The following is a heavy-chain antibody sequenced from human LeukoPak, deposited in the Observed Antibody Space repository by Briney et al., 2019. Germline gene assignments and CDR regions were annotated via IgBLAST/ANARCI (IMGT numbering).Heavy chain of an antibody. CDR1: GGSFSGYY. Sequence: SETLSLTCAVYGGSFSGYYWSWIRQPPGKGLEWIGYIYYSGSTNYNPSLKSRVTISVDTSKNQFSLKLSSVTAADTAVYYCARGAAARFDPWGQGTLVTVSS. CDR3: ARGAAARFDP. D-gene: IGHD5-18*01. CDR2: IYYSGST. J-gene: IGHJ5*02. V-gene: IGHV4-59*01.